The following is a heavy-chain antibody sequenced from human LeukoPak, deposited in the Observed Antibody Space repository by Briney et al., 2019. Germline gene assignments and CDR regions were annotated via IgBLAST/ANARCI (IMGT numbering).Heavy chain of an antibody. CDR2: ISSSGSTI. CDR1: GFTFSSYE. V-gene: IGHV3-48*03. Sequence: GGSLRLSCAAFGFTFSSYEMNWVRQAPGKGLEWVSYISSSGSTIYYADSVKGRFTISRDSAKSSLYLQMNSLRAEDTAVYYCATETPAVATFVGYWGQGTLVTVSS. CDR3: ATETPAVATFVGY. J-gene: IGHJ4*02. D-gene: IGHD4-11*01.